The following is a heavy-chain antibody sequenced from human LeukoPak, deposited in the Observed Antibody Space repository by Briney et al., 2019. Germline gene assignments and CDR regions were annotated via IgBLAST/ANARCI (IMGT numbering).Heavy chain of an antibody. CDR3: ANDLGWIQLNLG. CDR1: GFTFSSYG. D-gene: IGHD5-18*01. CDR2: IRANGVTA. J-gene: IGHJ4*02. Sequence: TGGSLRLSCAASGFTFSSYGMNWVRQAPGKGLEWVSGIRANGVTAYYADSVKGRFTISRDNSKNTAYLQMNSLRVDDTAVYYCANDLGWIQLNLGRGQGTLVTVSS. V-gene: IGHV3-23*01.